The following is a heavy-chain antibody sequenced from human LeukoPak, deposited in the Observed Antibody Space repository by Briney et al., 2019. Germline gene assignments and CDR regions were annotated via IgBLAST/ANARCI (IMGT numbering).Heavy chain of an antibody. Sequence: PGGSLRLSCAASGFTFSSYSMNWVRQAPGKGLEWVSSTSSSSSYIYYADSVKGRFTISRDNAKNSLYLQMNSLRAEDTAVYYCARDRQLYYFDYWGQGTLVTVSP. D-gene: IGHD6-13*01. CDR3: ARDRQLYYFDY. CDR1: GFTFSSYS. V-gene: IGHV3-21*01. CDR2: TSSSSSYI. J-gene: IGHJ4*02.